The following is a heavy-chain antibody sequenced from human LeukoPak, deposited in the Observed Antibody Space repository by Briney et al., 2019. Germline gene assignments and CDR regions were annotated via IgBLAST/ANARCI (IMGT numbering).Heavy chain of an antibody. J-gene: IGHJ5*02. D-gene: IGHD3-22*01. CDR1: GASFSGYY. CDR2: TNPSGSA. Sequence: PSETLSLTCTVYGASFSGYYWTWIRQPPGKGLEWIGETNPSGSANYSPSLKSRVTISLDTSKNQFSLKLSSVAAADTAVYYCARARDRSDLTWGQGTPVTVSS. CDR3: ARARDRSDLT. V-gene: IGHV4-34*01.